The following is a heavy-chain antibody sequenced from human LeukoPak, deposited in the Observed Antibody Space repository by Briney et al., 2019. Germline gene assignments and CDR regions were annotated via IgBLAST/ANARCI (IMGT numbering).Heavy chain of an antibody. CDR2: IWNSGNS. CDR3: ARYHCGSTYCPGVDF. CDR1: AGSINSGGYF. V-gene: IGHV4-31*03. J-gene: IGHJ4*02. Sequence: SETLSLTCTVSAGSINSGGYFWTWVSQHPGEGLEWIGYIWNSGNSYYNPSLSSRVIISADSSKSTFSLKLSSVTAADTAVYYCARYHCGSTYCPGVDFYGQGTLVTVSS. D-gene: IGHD2-2*01.